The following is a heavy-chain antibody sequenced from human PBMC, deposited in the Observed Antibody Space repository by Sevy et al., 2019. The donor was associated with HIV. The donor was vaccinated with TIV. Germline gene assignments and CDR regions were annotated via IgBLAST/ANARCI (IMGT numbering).Heavy chain of an antibody. J-gene: IGHJ4*02. D-gene: IGHD3-22*01. V-gene: IGHV3-49*03. Sequence: GGSLRLSCTGSGFTFGDYAVSWFRQAPGMGLEWVGFIRSKDYGGATEYAASVKGRFTISRDDSKSIADLQMNSLKTEDTAVYYCTRGYYYDSGGYSDYWGQGTLVTVSS. CDR2: IRSKDYGGAT. CDR3: TRGYYYDSGGYSDY. CDR1: GFTFGDYA.